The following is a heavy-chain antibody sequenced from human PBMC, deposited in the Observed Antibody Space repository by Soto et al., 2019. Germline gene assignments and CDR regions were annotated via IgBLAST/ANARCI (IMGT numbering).Heavy chain of an antibody. D-gene: IGHD6-13*01. Sequence: GGSLRLSCAASGFTFSSYWMSWVRQAPGKGLEWVANIKQDGSEKYYVDSVKGRFTISRDNAKNSLYLQMNSLRAEDTAKYYCARDGRGVAAAGNYYYYMDVWGKGTTVTVSS. CDR1: GFTFSSYW. CDR2: IKQDGSEK. V-gene: IGHV3-7*01. J-gene: IGHJ6*03. CDR3: ARDGRGVAAAGNYYYYMDV.